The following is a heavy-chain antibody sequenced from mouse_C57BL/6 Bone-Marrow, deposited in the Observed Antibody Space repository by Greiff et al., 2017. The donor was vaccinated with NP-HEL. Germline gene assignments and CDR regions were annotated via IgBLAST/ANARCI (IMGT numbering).Heavy chain of an antibody. J-gene: IGHJ3*01. V-gene: IGHV1-26*01. Sequence: VQLQQSGPELVKPGASVKISCKASGYTFTDYYMNWVKQSHGKSLEWIGDINPNNGGTSYNQKFKGKATLTVDKSSSTAYMELRSLTSEDSAVYYCARERDGYFSWFAYWGQGTLVTVSA. D-gene: IGHD2-3*01. CDR1: GYTFTDYY. CDR3: ARERDGYFSWFAY. CDR2: INPNNGGT.